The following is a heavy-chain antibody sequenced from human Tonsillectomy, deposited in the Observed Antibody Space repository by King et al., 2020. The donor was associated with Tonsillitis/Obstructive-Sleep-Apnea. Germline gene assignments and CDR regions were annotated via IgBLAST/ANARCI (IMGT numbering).Heavy chain of an antibody. Sequence: VQLVESGAEVKKPGESLKISCKGSGYSFTNYWIAWVRQTPGKGLEWMGIIYPDDSDTRYSPSFQGQVTISADKSISSAYLQWSSLKASDTAMYYCARGAYEFWSGYYSQNYYYYYMDVWGKGTTVTVSS. CDR3: ARGAYEFWSGYYSQNYYYYYMDV. V-gene: IGHV5-51*01. D-gene: IGHD3-3*01. CDR1: GYSFTNYW. J-gene: IGHJ6*03. CDR2: IYPDDSDT.